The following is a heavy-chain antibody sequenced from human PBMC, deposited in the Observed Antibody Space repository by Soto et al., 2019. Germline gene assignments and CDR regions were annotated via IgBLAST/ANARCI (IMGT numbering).Heavy chain of an antibody. Sequence: SVKVSCKASGGTFSSYAISWVRQAPGQGLEWMGGIIPIFGTANYAQKFQGRVTITADESTSTAYMELSSLRSEDTAVYYCARNGRWLQLFGSYYYYGMDVWGQGTTVTVSS. D-gene: IGHD5-12*01. J-gene: IGHJ6*02. V-gene: IGHV1-69*13. CDR3: ARNGRWLQLFGSYYYYGMDV. CDR2: IIPIFGTA. CDR1: GGTFSSYA.